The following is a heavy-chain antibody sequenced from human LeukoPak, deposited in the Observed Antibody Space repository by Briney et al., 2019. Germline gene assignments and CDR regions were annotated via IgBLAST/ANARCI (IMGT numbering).Heavy chain of an antibody. J-gene: IGHJ4*02. CDR3: ARDPSDFWSGSNIDY. Sequence: GGSLRLSCAASGFTFDDHGMNWVRQAPGKGLEWVANIKQDGSEKYYVDSVKCRFTISRDNAKNSLYLQMNSLRAEDTAVYYCARDPSDFWSGSNIDYWGQGTLVTVSS. V-gene: IGHV3-7*01. CDR2: IKQDGSEK. CDR1: GFTFDDHG. D-gene: IGHD3-3*01.